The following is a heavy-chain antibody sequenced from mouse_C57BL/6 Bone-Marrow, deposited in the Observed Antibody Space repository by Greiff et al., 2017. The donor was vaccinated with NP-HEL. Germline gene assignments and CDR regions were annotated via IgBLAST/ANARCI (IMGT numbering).Heavy chain of an antibody. CDR2: IDPSDSYT. D-gene: IGHD2-3*01. CDR1: GYTFTSYW. Sequence: QVQLKQPGAELVKPGASVKLSCKASGYTFTSYWMQWVKQRPGQGLEWIGEIDPSDSYTNYNQKFKGKATLTVDTSSSTAYMQLSSLTSEDSAVYYCARGGYYRGDYWGQGTSVTVSS. J-gene: IGHJ4*01. CDR3: ARGGYYRGDY. V-gene: IGHV1-50*01.